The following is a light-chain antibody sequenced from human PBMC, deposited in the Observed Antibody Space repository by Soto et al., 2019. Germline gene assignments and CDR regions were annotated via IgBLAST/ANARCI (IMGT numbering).Light chain of an antibody. CDR1: QSVSSSF. J-gene: IGKJ1*01. V-gene: IGKV3-20*01. CDR2: GAS. CDR3: QQYDSSPWT. Sequence: EIVLTQSPGTLSLSPGERATLSCRASQSVSSSFLAWYQQKPGQAPRLLIYGASSRATGIQDRFSGSGSGTNFTLTISSLEPEDFAVYYCQQYDSSPWTFGQGTKVEIK.